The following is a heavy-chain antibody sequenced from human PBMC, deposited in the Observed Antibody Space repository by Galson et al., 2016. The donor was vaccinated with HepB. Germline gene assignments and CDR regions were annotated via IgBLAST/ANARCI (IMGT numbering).Heavy chain of an antibody. CDR3: ARSGYYSGSYYYSSGVAI. CDR2: ISAYNGNT. V-gene: IGHV1-18*01. D-gene: IGHD2-15*01. J-gene: IGHJ6*02. CDR1: GDSFSTYG. Sequence: SVKVSCKASGDSFSTYGISWVRQAPGQGLEWMGWISAYNGNTNYPQKLQGRVTMTTDTSTSTAYMELGRLRSDDTAVYYCARSGYYSGSYYYSSGVAIWGQGTTVTVSS.